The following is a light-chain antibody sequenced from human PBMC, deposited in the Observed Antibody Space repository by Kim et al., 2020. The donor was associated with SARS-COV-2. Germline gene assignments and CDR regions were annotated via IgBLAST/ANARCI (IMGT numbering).Light chain of an antibody. J-gene: IGLJ1*01. V-gene: IGLV1-40*01. Sequence: QRGTISCTGSSSNIGAGYDVHWYQQLPGTAPKFLIYGNNNRPSGVPDRFAGSKSGTSASLAITGLQAEDEADYYCQSYDKSLSGYVFGTGTKVTVL. CDR3: QSYDKSLSGYV. CDR2: GNN. CDR1: SSNIGAGYD.